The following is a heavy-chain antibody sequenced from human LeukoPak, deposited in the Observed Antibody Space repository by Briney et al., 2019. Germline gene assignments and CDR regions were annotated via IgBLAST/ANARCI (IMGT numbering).Heavy chain of an antibody. CDR1: GSIFTSYW. J-gene: IGHJ3*02. Sequence: GESRKISCKGSGSIFTSYWIGWVRQLPGKGLEWMGIIYPGDSETRYSPSFQGQVTISADKSISTPYLQWSSLKASDTAMYYCAIHYRSGWYGESAFDIWGQGTMVTVSS. CDR3: AIHYRSGWYGESAFDI. CDR2: IYPGDSET. D-gene: IGHD6-19*01. V-gene: IGHV5-51*01.